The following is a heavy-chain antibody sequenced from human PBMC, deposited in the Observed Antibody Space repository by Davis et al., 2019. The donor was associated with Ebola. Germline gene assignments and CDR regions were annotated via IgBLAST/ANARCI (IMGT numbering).Heavy chain of an antibody. CDR3: AQSPTLGVAFDI. J-gene: IGHJ3*02. CDR2: INPSGGST. Sequence: AASVKVSCKASGYTFTSYYMHWVRQAPGQGLEWMGIINPSGGSTSYAQKFQGRVTMTRDTSTSTAYMELSSLRSKDTAVYYCAQSPTLGVAFDIWGQGTMVTVSS. CDR1: GYTFTSYY. V-gene: IGHV1-46*01. D-gene: IGHD2-8*01.